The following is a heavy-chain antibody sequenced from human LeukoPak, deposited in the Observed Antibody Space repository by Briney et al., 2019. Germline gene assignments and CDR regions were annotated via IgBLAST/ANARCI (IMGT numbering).Heavy chain of an antibody. CDR2: IIPIFRTT. D-gene: IGHD3-22*01. CDR3: ATIKSPAPQDYYDSSGHAFDI. CDR1: GGSFNSFA. Sequence: SVKVSCKASGGSFNSFAFSWVRQAPGQGLEWIGGIIPIFRTTHYAPKFLGRVTITADKSTSTAYMELSSLRSEDTAVYYCATIKSPAPQDYYDSSGHAFDIWGLGTMVTVSS. V-gene: IGHV1-69*06. J-gene: IGHJ3*02.